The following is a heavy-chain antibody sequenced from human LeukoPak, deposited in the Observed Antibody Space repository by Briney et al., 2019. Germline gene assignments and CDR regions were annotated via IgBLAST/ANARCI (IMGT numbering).Heavy chain of an antibody. V-gene: IGHV5-51*01. CDR3: VRHGLGSSWFGFDY. Sequence: PGESLKISCKGSGYTFTTYWIGWGRQMPGKGLEWMGIIYPGDSDPRYSPSFQGQVTISADKSISTAYLQWSSLKASDSAMYYCVRHGLGSSWFGFDYWGQGTLVTVSS. J-gene: IGHJ4*02. CDR1: GYTFTTYW. CDR2: IYPGDSDP. D-gene: IGHD6-13*01.